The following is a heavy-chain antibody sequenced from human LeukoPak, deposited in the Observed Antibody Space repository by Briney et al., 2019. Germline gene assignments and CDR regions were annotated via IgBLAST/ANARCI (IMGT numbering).Heavy chain of an antibody. Sequence: GASVKVSCKASGYTFTSYYMHWVRQAPGQGLEWMGIINPNGGSTSYAQKFQGRVTMTRDTSTSTVYMELSSLRSEDTAVYYCARGPAMDEEYYYDSSGYYYVFGFDHWGQGTLVTVSS. J-gene: IGHJ4*02. CDR3: ARGPAMDEEYYYDSSGYYYVFGFDH. D-gene: IGHD3-22*01. V-gene: IGHV1-46*01. CDR1: GYTFTSYY. CDR2: INPNGGST.